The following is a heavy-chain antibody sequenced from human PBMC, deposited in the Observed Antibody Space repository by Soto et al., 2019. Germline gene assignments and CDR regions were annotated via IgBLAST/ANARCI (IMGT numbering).Heavy chain of an antibody. Sequence: QVQLVESGGGVVQPGRSLRLSCAASGFTFSSYGMHWVRQAPGKGLEWVAVISYDGSNKNYADSVKGRFTISRDNSKNTQYLQMNSLRAEDTAVYYCAKVVWGGPMDVWGQGTTVTVSS. D-gene: IGHD3-16*01. CDR1: GFTFSSYG. V-gene: IGHV3-30*18. J-gene: IGHJ6*02. CDR3: AKVVWGGPMDV. CDR2: ISYDGSNK.